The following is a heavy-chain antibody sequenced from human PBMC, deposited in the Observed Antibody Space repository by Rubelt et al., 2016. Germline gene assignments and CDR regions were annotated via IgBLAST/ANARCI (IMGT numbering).Heavy chain of an antibody. CDR2: IGTAGDR. V-gene: IGHV3-13*01. Sequence: EVQLVESGGGLVQPGGSLRLSCAASGFTFSSYDMHWVRQATGKGLEWVSAIGTAGDRYYPGSVKGRFTISRENARNALYLQMNSLRDEDTAVYFCARANERDNYTPGFWGQGTLVTVSS. CDR3: ARANERDNYTPGF. J-gene: IGHJ4*02. D-gene: IGHD5-24*01. CDR1: GFTFSSYD.